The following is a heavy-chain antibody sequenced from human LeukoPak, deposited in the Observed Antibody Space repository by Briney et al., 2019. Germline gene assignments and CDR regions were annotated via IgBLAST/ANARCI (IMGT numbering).Heavy chain of an antibody. CDR2: IWYDGNNK. V-gene: IGHV3-33*01. Sequence: SGRSLRLSCVVSGFESGFDFSGSGMHWVRQAPGKGLEWVALIWYDGNNKYYADSVKGRFTISRDNSRNTVYLQMNSLRAEDTAVYYGAGGVAEAKYDYYYYMDVWGKGTTVTVSS. CDR1: GFESGFDFSGSG. D-gene: IGHD2/OR15-2a*01. CDR3: AGGVAEAKYDYYYYMDV. J-gene: IGHJ6*03.